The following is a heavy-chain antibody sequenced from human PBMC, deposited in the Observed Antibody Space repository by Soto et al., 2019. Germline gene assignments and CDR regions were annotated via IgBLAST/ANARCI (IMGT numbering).Heavy chain of an antibody. D-gene: IGHD5-12*01. Sequence: PSETLSLTCSVSGGSISTSSSTYYWGWMRQPPGKGLEWIASFFYSGKSFYNPSLKSRVTMSVDTSKNQFSLNLSSVTAADTAVYYCVRRTYSGSSYYFDYWGQGTQVTVSS. CDR2: FFYSGKS. J-gene: IGHJ4*02. CDR1: GGSISTSSSTYY. V-gene: IGHV4-39*01. CDR3: VRRTYSGSSYYFDY.